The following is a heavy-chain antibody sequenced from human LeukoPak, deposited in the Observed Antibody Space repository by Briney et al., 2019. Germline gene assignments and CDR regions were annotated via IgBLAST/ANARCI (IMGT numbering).Heavy chain of an antibody. CDR1: GFTFSDYD. CDR3: ARLYSSRWYYFDY. J-gene: IGHJ4*02. Sequence: GGSLRLSCAASGFTFSDYDMSWIRQAPGKGLEWVSYISRTSSYTNYADSVKGRFTISRDNAKNSLYLQMNSLRAEDTAVYYCARLYSSRWYYFDYWGQGTLVTLSS. D-gene: IGHD6-13*01. V-gene: IGHV3-11*03. CDR2: ISRTSSYT.